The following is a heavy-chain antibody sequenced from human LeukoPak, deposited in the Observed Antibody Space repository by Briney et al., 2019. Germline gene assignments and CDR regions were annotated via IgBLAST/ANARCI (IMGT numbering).Heavy chain of an antibody. J-gene: IGHJ4*02. CDR1: GFTFSSYG. D-gene: IGHD4-17*01. CDR3: ANDLATTVTTLSVFDY. V-gene: IGHV3-33*06. Sequence: GGSLRLSCAASGFTFSSYGMHWVRQAPGKGLEWVAVIWYDGSNKYYADSVKGRFTISRDNSKNTLYLQMNSLRAEDTAVYYCANDLATTVTTLSVFDYWGQGTLVTVSS. CDR2: IWYDGSNK.